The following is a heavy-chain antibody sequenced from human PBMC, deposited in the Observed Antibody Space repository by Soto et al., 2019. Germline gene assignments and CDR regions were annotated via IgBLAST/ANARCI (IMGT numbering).Heavy chain of an antibody. CDR1: GFTFISYW. D-gene: IGHD6-6*01. V-gene: IGHV3-7*01. CDR3: ARSEGQLVRGYYYYYGMDV. J-gene: IGHJ6*02. Sequence: WGSLRLSCAASGFTFISYWISWVRHSPLKWLEWVANIKQDGSEKYYVDSVKGRFTISRDNAKNSLYLQMNSLRAEDTAVYYCARSEGQLVRGYYYYYGMDVWGQGTTVTVSS. CDR2: IKQDGSEK.